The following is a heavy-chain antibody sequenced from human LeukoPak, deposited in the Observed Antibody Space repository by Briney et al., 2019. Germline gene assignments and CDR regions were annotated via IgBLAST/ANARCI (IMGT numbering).Heavy chain of an antibody. J-gene: IGHJ4*01. V-gene: IGHV3-74*01. CDR2: INGEGRGT. Sequence: GGSLRHSCAASGFTFTSYWMLWVRQAPGKGLVWVSRINGEGRGTSYADSVKGRFTTSRSNAKNTLYLRMNRPCADDTALYCWARLRCRWSFYYWGHGTLVTVSS. CDR3: ARLRCRWSFYY. CDR1: GFTFTSYW. D-gene: IGHD2-15*01.